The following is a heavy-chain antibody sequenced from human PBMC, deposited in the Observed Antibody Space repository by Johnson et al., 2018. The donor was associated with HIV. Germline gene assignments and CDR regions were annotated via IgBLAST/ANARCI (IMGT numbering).Heavy chain of an antibody. D-gene: IGHD4-17*01. CDR1: GFTFSSYA. J-gene: IGHJ3*02. CDR2: ISYDGSNK. Sequence: QVQLVESGGGVVQPGRSLRLSCAASGFTFSSYALHWVRQAPGKGLDWVAIISYDGSNKYYADSVKGRFTISRDNSKNTLYLQMNSLRAEDTAVYYCARSMTTVTVAFDIWGQGTMVTVSS. V-gene: IGHV3-30*04. CDR3: ARSMTTVTVAFDI.